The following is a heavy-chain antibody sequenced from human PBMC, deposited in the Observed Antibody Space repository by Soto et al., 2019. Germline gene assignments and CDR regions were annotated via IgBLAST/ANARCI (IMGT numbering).Heavy chain of an antibody. D-gene: IGHD1-26*01. CDR1: GGSVTNSSYY. Sequence: SETLSLTCTVSGGSVTNSSYYWGWIRHPPGKGLEWIGYIYYSGTTNYNPSLKSRVTISVDTSKNQFSLKLSSVTAADTAVYYCARYSGRYSYDLFAPSGQGTLVTVSS. CDR2: IYYSGTT. J-gene: IGHJ5*02. CDR3: ARYSGRYSYDLFAP. V-gene: IGHV4-61*01.